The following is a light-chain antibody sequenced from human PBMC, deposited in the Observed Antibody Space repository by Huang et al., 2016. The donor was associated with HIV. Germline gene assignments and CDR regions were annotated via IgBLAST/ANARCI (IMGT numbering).Light chain of an antibody. Sequence: EIVLTQSPGTLSLSSGERATRSCRASQSGSSSYLAWYKQKPGQAPRLLIYGESSRATGVSQRFRGSGSGTDVTLSISRLEPEDFGVYYCQQYGSSSTWTFGQGTKVEIK. CDR1: QSGSSSY. CDR3: QQYGSSSTWT. J-gene: IGKJ1*01. CDR2: GES. V-gene: IGKV3-20*01.